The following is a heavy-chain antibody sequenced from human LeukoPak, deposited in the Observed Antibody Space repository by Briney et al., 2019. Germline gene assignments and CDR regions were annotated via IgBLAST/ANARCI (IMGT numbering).Heavy chain of an antibody. V-gene: IGHV1-2*02. J-gene: IGHJ5*02. CDR2: INPNSGGT. Sequence: ASVKVSCKASGYTFTGYYMHWVRQAPGQGLEWMGWINPNSGGTNYAQKFQGRVTMTRDTSISTAYMELSRLRSDDTAVYYCARGAGYCSSTSCFGWFDPWGQGTLVTVSS. CDR1: GYTFTGYY. D-gene: IGHD2-2*01. CDR3: ARGAGYCSSTSCFGWFDP.